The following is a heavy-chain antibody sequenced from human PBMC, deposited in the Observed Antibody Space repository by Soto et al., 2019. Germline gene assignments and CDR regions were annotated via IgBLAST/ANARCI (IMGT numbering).Heavy chain of an antibody. CDR1: GYTLSDYY. CDR2: INPNSGDT. Sequence: ASVKVSCKASGYTLSDYYLQWVRQAPGQGLEWMGWINPNSGDTNYAQKFQGRVTLTRDTSMNTAYMELTSLKLDDTAVYYCAREGGGIAAAGAGDDSFDIWGQGTMVTVSS. D-gene: IGHD6-13*01. J-gene: IGHJ3*02. V-gene: IGHV1-2*02. CDR3: AREGGGIAAAGAGDDSFDI.